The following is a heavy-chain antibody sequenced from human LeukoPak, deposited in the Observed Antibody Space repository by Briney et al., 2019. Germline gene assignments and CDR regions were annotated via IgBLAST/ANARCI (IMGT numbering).Heavy chain of an antibody. Sequence: SETLSLTCTVSGGSISSYYWTWIRQPPGKGLKRIGYIYYSGSTNYNPSLKSRVTISIDTSKNQFSLKLSSVTAADTAVYYCARVKSVAATLGPFDYWGQGTLVTVSS. V-gene: IGHV4-59*01. D-gene: IGHD2-15*01. CDR2: IYYSGST. CDR3: ARVKSVAATLGPFDY. CDR1: GGSISSYY. J-gene: IGHJ4*02.